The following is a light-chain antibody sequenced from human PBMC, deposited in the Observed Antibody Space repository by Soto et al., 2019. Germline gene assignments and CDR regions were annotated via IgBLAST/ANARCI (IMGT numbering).Light chain of an antibody. V-gene: IGLV1-40*01. Sequence: QSVLTQPPSVSGAPGQRVTISCTGSSSNIGAGYDVHWYQQLPGTAPKLLIYGNSNRPSGVPDRFSGSKSGTSASLAITGLQEEDEVDYNGQSYDSSRGATGVFGGGTKVTVL. CDR1: SSNIGAGYD. CDR2: GNS. CDR3: QSYDSSRGATGV. J-gene: IGLJ2*01.